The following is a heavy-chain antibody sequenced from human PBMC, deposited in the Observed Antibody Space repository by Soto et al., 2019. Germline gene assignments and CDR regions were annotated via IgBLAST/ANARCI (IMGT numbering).Heavy chain of an antibody. V-gene: IGHV4-59*01. D-gene: IGHD6-13*01. CDR1: GGSISSYY. J-gene: IGHJ5*02. CDR3: ARGDSSSWTLNWFDP. Sequence: QVQLQESGPGLVRPSETLSLTCTVSGGSISSYYWSWIRQPPGKGLEWIGYVYYSGSTVYNPSLKRRVTISVDASKKPFSLRLSSVTAADTAVYYCARGDSSSWTLNWFDPCGQGTLVTVSS. CDR2: VYYSGST.